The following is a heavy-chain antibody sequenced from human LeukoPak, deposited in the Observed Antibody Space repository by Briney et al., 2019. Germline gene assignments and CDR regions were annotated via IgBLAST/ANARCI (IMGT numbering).Heavy chain of an antibody. CDR2: INHSGST. CDR1: GGSFSGYY. Sequence: PSETLSLTCAVYGGSFSGYYWSWIRQPPGKGPEWIGEINHSGSTNYNPSLQSRVTISVDTSKNQFSLKLSSVTAADTAVYYCAGGLVTPRGAFDVWGQGTMVTVSS. V-gene: IGHV4-34*01. D-gene: IGHD2-21*02. J-gene: IGHJ3*01. CDR3: AGGLVTPRGAFDV.